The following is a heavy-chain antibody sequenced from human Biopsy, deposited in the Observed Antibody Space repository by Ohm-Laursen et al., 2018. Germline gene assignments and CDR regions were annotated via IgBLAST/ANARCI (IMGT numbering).Heavy chain of an antibody. Sequence: TLSLTCTVSGDSISSYYWSWIRQPAGKGLQWIGYVNYTGSTDYNPSFQSRVTISVDTSKNHFSLRLRSVTPADTAIYYCARDRGYYSDRTVPGYFDLWGRGTLVTVSS. V-gene: IGHV4-59*01. CDR1: GDSISSYY. CDR2: VNYTGST. D-gene: IGHD3-22*01. CDR3: ARDRGYYSDRTVPGYFDL. J-gene: IGHJ2*01.